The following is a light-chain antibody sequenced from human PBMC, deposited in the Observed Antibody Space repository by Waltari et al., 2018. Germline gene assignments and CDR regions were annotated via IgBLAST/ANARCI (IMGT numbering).Light chain of an antibody. CDR1: QGISSY. Sequence: DIQMTQSPSSLSASVGDRVTITCRASQGISSYLAWYQQKPGKAPKLLIYKASTLQSGVPSRFSGSVSGTDFTLTISSLQPEDFATYYCQQHNSNPFTFGPGTKLDIK. CDR2: KAS. J-gene: IGKJ3*01. CDR3: QQHNSNPFT. V-gene: IGKV1-9*01.